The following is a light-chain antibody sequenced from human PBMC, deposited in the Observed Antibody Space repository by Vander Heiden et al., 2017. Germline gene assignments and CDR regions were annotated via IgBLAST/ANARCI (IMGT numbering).Light chain of an antibody. J-gene: IGKJ3*01. CDR1: QSIRTW. CDR2: DTS. Sequence: ETVLTQSPATLSVSPGERVTLSCRASQSIRTWLAWYRQKPGQAPRLLIYDTSIRATGIPARFSGSGSGTDFTLTISSLQSEDFAIYYCQQYNDWPPFTFVPGTKVDMK. CDR3: QQYNDWPPFT. V-gene: IGKV3-15*01.